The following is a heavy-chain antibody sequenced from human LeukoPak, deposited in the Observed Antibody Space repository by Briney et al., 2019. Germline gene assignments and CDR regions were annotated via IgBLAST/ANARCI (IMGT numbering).Heavy chain of an antibody. D-gene: IGHD6-6*01. Sequence: SETLSLTCTVSGGSISGYYWSWTRQSAGKGLEWIARIYGSGTADYNSLLNGRVTMSLDMSKNQFSLRLSSVTAANTAVCYCARHRAYSSSSPFDYWGQGTLVTVSS. CDR2: IYGSGTA. CDR3: ARHRAYSSSSPFDY. J-gene: IGHJ4*02. CDR1: GGSISGYY. V-gene: IGHV4-4*07.